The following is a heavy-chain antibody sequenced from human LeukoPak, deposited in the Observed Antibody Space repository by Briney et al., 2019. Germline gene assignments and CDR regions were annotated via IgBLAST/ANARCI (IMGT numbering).Heavy chain of an antibody. Sequence: PGRSLRLTCAASGFTFSNAWMSWVRQAPGKGLEWVGRIKSKTDGGTTDYAAPVKGRFTISRDDSKNTLYLQMNSLKTEDTAVYYCTGGVTGDIYYYYMDVWGKGTTVTVSS. CDR3: TGGVTGDIYYYYMDV. D-gene: IGHD3-16*01. CDR2: IKSKTDGGTT. V-gene: IGHV3-15*01. J-gene: IGHJ6*03. CDR1: GFTFSNAW.